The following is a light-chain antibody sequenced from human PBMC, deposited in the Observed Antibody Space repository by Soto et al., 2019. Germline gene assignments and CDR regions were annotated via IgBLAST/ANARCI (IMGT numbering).Light chain of an antibody. CDR1: SSNIGAGYD. Sequence: QSVLTQPPSVSGAPGQRVTISCTGSSSNIGAGYDVHWYQQRPGTAPKLLIFGNINRPSGVPDRFSGSKSGTSASLVVTGLQAEDEADYYCQSYDIRLSAWVFGGGTKLTVL. V-gene: IGLV1-40*01. J-gene: IGLJ3*02. CDR2: GNI. CDR3: QSYDIRLSAWV.